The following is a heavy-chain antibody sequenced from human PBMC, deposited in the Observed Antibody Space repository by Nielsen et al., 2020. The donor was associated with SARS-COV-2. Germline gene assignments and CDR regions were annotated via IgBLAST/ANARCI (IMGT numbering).Heavy chain of an antibody. V-gene: IGHV3-11*03. J-gene: IGHJ6*02. Sequence: RQAPGKGLEWVSYISSSSRHTNYADSVKGRFTISRDNAKNSLYLQMNSLRVEDTAVYYCARLGCSGGSCSSGYYYYGVDVWGQGATVTVSS. CDR3: ARLGCSGGSCSSGYYYYGVDV. CDR2: ISSSSRHT. D-gene: IGHD2-15*01.